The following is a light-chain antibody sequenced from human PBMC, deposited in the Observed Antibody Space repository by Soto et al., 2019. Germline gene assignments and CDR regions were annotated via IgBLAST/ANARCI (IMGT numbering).Light chain of an antibody. J-gene: IGLJ2*01. CDR1: SSDVGGYNY. CDR3: SSYTSSSTVV. V-gene: IGLV2-14*01. Sequence: QSALTQPASVSGSPGQSITISCTGTSSDVGGYNYVSWYQQHPGKAPKLMIYDVSNRPSGVSNRXSGSKSGNTASLTISGXXAEDEADYYCSSYTSSSTVVFGGGTKLTVL. CDR2: DVS.